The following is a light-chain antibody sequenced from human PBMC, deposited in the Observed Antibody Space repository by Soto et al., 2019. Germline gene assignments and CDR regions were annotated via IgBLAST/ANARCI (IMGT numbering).Light chain of an antibody. CDR1: QSVSSY. J-gene: IGKJ2*01. CDR3: QQRSNWQYT. CDR2: DAS. V-gene: IGKV3-11*01. Sequence: EIVLTQSPATLSLSPGERATLSCRASQSVSSYLAWYQQKPGQAPRLLIYDASNRATGIPARFSGSGSGTDTTLTISRLEAEDFAVYYCQQRSNWQYTFGQGTKLEIK.